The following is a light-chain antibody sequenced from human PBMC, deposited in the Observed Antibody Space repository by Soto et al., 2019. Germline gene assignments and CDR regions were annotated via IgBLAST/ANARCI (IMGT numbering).Light chain of an antibody. J-gene: IGLJ3*02. Sequence: QSVLTQPPSVSAAPGQRVTISCSGSRSNMGSNYVSWYQQLPGTAPKVLIYDNNKRPSGIPDRFSGSKSGTSATLGITGLQTGDEAEYYCGTWDSSLSDGVFGGGTKVTVL. CDR1: RSNMGSNY. CDR2: DNN. V-gene: IGLV1-51*01. CDR3: GTWDSSLSDGV.